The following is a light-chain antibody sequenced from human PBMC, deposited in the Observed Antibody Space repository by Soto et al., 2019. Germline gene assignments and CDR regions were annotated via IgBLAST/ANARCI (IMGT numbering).Light chain of an antibody. Sequence: DIQMTQPPSTLSGSVGDTVTITCRASQTISSWLAWYQQKPGKAPKLLIYKASTLKSGVPSRFSGSGSGTEFTLTISSLQPDDFATYYCQQYNSYPWTFGQGTKVDIK. CDR2: KAS. V-gene: IGKV1-5*03. CDR3: QQYNSYPWT. J-gene: IGKJ1*01. CDR1: QTISSW.